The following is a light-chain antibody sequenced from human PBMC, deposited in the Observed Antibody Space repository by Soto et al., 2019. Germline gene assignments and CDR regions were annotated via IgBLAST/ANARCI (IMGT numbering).Light chain of an antibody. J-gene: IGKJ2*01. V-gene: IGKV2-24*01. CDR2: KVF. CDR3: MQATHWFT. CDR1: QSLVHRDGNTY. Sequence: DTVMTQTPLSLPVTLGQPASISCRSTQSLVHRDGNTYLSWFHQRPGQPPRLLIYKVFNRFSGVADRFSGSGAGTDFTLKISRVEAEDVGVYYCMQATHWFTFGQGTKLEI.